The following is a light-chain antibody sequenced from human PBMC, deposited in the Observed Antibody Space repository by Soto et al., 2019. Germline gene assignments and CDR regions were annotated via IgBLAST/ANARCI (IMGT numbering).Light chain of an antibody. CDR2: DAS. CDR3: QQYDNLPIT. Sequence: DIQMTQSPSSLSASVGDRVTITCQASQDISNYLNWYQQKPGKAPKLLIYDASNLETGVPSRFSGSGSGTDFTFTISSLQPEDIATYYCQQYDNLPITFGQGTRLEFE. CDR1: QDISNY. J-gene: IGKJ5*01. V-gene: IGKV1-33*01.